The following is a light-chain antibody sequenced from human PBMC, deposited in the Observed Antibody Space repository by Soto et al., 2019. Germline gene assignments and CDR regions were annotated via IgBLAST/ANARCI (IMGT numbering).Light chain of an antibody. CDR2: KAS. CDR3: QQYDTYPWT. Sequence: DIQMTQSPSTLSASVGDRVSITCRASQNINHWLAWYQQKSGRAPKLLIHKASSLESGVPSRFSGSESGTEFTLTISSLQPDDFATYYCQQYDTYPWTFGQGTKVEIK. J-gene: IGKJ1*01. V-gene: IGKV1-5*03. CDR1: QNINHW.